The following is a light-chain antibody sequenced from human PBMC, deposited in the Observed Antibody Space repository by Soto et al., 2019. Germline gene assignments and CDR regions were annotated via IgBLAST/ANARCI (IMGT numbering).Light chain of an antibody. Sequence: DIQMTQSPSTLSACVGDRVTITCRASQGISKWLAWYQQKPGKAPKLLIYGASSLENGVPSRFSGSGSGTEFTLTISSLQPDDFAIYFCQQYNSYDMWSFGQGTKVDLK. J-gene: IGKJ1*01. CDR3: QQYNSYDMWS. V-gene: IGKV1-5*01. CDR2: GAS. CDR1: QGISKW.